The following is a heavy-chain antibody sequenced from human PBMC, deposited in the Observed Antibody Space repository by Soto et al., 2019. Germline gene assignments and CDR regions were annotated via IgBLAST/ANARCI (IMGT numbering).Heavy chain of an antibody. J-gene: IGHJ3*02. V-gene: IGHV4-4*02. D-gene: IGHD3-22*01. CDR2: IYHSGTT. CDR3: ARARRYYDSSGYLNAFDI. Sequence: SETLSLTCAVSGGSISSSNWWSCVRQPPGKGLEWIGEIYHSGTTNYNPSLKSRVTMSVDKSENQFSLRLSSVTAADTAVYYCARARRYYDSSGYLNAFDIWGQGTMVTVSS. CDR1: GGSISSSNW.